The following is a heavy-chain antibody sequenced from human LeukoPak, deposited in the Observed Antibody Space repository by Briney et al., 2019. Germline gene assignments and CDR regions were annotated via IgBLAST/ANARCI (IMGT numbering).Heavy chain of an antibody. J-gene: IGHJ5*02. Sequence: SVKVSCKASGGTFSRFTISWVRQAPGQGFEWMGGVTPIFGTANFAQRFQGRVSITADESTSTAYMELSSLRSEDTAVYYCARSETLLRSRFDPWGQGTLVTVSS. V-gene: IGHV1-69*13. CDR3: ARSETLLRSRFDP. CDR1: GGTFSRFT. D-gene: IGHD3-3*01. CDR2: VTPIFGTA.